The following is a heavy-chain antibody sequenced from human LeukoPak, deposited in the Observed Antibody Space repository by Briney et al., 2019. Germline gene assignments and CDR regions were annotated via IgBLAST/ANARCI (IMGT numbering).Heavy chain of an antibody. CDR3: ARDNGGIAASYYFDY. D-gene: IGHD6-13*01. J-gene: IGHJ4*02. V-gene: IGHV4-4*07. Sequence: SETLSLTCTVSGGSISSYYWSWIRQPAGKGLEWIGRIYTSGSTNYNPSLKSRVTMSVDTPKNQFSLKLSSVTAADTAVYYCARDNGGIAASYYFDYWGQGTLVTVSS. CDR1: GGSISSYY. CDR2: IYTSGST.